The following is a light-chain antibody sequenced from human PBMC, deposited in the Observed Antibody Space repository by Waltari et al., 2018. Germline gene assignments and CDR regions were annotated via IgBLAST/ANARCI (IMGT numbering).Light chain of an antibody. CDR2: DVS. CDR3: DSKSSSSPHV. V-gene: IGLV2-14*03. Sequence: QSALTQPASVSGSPGQSITVSCTGTSSDIGTYNYVSWYQQHPGKAPKLMIYDVSSRPVGVSSRFSGSKYGNTASLTISGLEAEDEADYYCDSKSSSSPHVFGTGTKVTVL. J-gene: IGLJ1*01. CDR1: SSDIGTYNY.